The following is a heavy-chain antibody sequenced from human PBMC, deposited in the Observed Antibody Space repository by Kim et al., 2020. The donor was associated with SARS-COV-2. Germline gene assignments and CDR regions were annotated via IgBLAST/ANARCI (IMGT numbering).Heavy chain of an antibody. D-gene: IGHD3-16*01. CDR1: GDSNSNNY. CDR2: IYSRGTT. CDR3: ARGIGGATLFNY. V-gene: IGHV4-4*07. J-gene: IGHJ4*02. Sequence: SETLSLTCSVSGDSNSNNYWSWIRQPAGGALEWIGRIYSRGTTLYNPSLKSRVTVSIDTTNNQFFLKVNSVTAADTAVYYCARGIGGATLFNYWGQGILV.